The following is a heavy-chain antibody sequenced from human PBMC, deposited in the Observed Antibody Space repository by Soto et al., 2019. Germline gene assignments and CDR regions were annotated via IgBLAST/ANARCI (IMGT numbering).Heavy chain of an antibody. CDR2: IGGSGDQI. V-gene: IGHV3-23*01. CDR1: GFTFSSYA. Sequence: PGGSLRLSCAASGFTFSSYAMSWVRQAPGKGLEWVSAIGGSGDQIFYADSVRGRFTISRDNSKNTLFLQMNSLRAEDTAVYNCAKGPIPNGGYKSVVSYSFDYRGKGTLVNGST. D-gene: IGHD2-8*01. J-gene: IGHJ4*02. CDR3: AKGPIPNGGYKSVVSYSFDY.